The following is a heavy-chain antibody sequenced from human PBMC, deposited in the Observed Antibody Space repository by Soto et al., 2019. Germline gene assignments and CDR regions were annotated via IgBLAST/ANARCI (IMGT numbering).Heavy chain of an antibody. Sequence: GGSLRLSCAASGFTFDDYAMHWVRQAPGKGLEWVSGISWNSGSIGYADSVKGRFTISRDNAKNSLYLQMNSLRAEDTALYYCATVDTATNNLVDPWGQGTLVTVSS. J-gene: IGHJ5*02. CDR3: ATVDTATNNLVDP. D-gene: IGHD5-18*01. CDR1: GFTFDDYA. V-gene: IGHV3-9*01. CDR2: ISWNSGSI.